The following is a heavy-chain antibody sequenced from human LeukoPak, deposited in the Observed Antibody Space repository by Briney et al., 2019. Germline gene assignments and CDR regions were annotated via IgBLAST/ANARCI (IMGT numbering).Heavy chain of an antibody. Sequence: GGSLRLSCAASGFTFSNAYMNWVRPAPGKGLEWVGRIKPKTDSETTEYAAPVKGRFSISRDDSKNMLYLQMNSLKTEDTAVYYCITPLPYSAQGGQGTLVTVSS. V-gene: IGHV3-15*07. CDR1: GFTFSNAY. CDR2: IKPKTDSETT. J-gene: IGHJ4*02. D-gene: IGHD2-21*01. CDR3: ITPLPYSAQ.